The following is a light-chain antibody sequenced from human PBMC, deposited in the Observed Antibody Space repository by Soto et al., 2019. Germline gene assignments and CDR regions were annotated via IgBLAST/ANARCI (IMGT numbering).Light chain of an antibody. CDR3: SSYTSGSSHYV. V-gene: IGLV2-14*01. Sequence: QSALTQPASVSGSPGQSITISCTGTSSDVGGYNYVSWYQQHPGKAPKFMIYEVSNRPSGVSNRFSGSKSGNTASLTISGLQAEDEADYYCSSYTSGSSHYVFGTGTKLTVL. CDR1: SSDVGGYNY. CDR2: EVS. J-gene: IGLJ1*01.